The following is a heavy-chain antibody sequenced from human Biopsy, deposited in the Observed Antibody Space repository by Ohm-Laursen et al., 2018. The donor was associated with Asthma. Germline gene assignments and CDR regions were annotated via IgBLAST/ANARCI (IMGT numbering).Heavy chain of an antibody. CDR3: ARAVDYSHYYGIDV. J-gene: IGHJ6*02. V-gene: IGHV1-18*01. D-gene: IGHD3-10*01. CDR1: GYTFNSAG. CDR2: ISVYNGNT. Sequence: ASVKVSCKTSGYTFNSAGITWMRQAPGQGLEWMGWISVYNGNTKIAQKLQDRVTMITDTSTSTAYMELRSLRSDDTAVYFCARAVDYSHYYGIDVWGQGTTVTVS.